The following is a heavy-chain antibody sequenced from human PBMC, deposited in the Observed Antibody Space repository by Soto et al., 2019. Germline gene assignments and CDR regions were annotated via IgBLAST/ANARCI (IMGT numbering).Heavy chain of an antibody. V-gene: IGHV3-15*01. D-gene: IGHD3-10*01. CDR1: GFSFSNAW. CDR2: IKSKTDGGTT. J-gene: IGHJ5*02. CDR3: EKDLTGIVRVVLPSP. Sequence: GPLRLSCAASGFSFSNAWMSWVRQAPGKGLEWVGRIKSKTDGGTTDYAADSVQGRFTISRDNSNNTLSVQMNSLRVEDTAIYYCEKDLTGIVRVVLPSPWGRGILATVSA.